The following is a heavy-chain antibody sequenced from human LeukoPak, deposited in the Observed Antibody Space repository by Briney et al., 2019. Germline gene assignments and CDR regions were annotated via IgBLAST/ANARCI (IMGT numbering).Heavy chain of an antibody. CDR3: ASQEGYCSGGSCPKGAFDY. CDR1: GFTFSSYW. J-gene: IGHJ4*02. Sequence: GGSLRLSCAASGFTFSSYWMSWVRQAPGKGLEWVANIKQDGSEKYYADSVKGRFTISRDNAKNSLYLQMNSLRAEDTALYYCASQEGYCSGGSCPKGAFDYWGQGTLVTVSS. D-gene: IGHD2-15*01. V-gene: IGHV3-7*03. CDR2: IKQDGSEK.